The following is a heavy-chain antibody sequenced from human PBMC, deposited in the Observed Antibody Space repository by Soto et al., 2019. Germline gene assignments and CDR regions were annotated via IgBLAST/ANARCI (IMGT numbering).Heavy chain of an antibody. D-gene: IGHD5-18*01. Sequence: TSETMSVTSTVAGGSISSGDYYWSWIRQPPGKGLEWIGYIYYSGSTYYNPSLKSRVTISVDTSKNQFSLKLSSVTAADTAVYYCARASPVVTDVWGQGTTVTVSS. CDR3: ARASPVVTDV. CDR2: IYYSGST. V-gene: IGHV4-30-4*01. CDR1: GGSISSGDYY. J-gene: IGHJ6*02.